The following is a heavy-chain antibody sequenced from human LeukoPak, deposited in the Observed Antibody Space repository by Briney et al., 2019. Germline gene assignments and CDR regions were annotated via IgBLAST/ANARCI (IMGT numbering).Heavy chain of an antibody. CDR2: ISGSGSNT. J-gene: IGHJ6*03. V-gene: IGHV3-23*01. CDR1: GFTFTTYG. D-gene: IGHD1-14*01. CDR3: AKNGEPHYYMDV. Sequence: GGSLRLSFATSGFTFTTYGMIWVRQAPGKGLEWVLGISGSGSNTYYADSVKGRFTSSRDSSKKTVYLQMNSLRAEDTAVYYCAKNGEPHYYMDVLGKGTTVTVSS.